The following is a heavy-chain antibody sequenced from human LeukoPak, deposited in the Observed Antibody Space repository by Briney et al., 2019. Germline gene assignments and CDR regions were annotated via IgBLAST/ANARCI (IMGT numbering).Heavy chain of an antibody. D-gene: IGHD4-17*01. CDR3: TRADGDYDHHFFDY. V-gene: IGHV3-49*04. Sequence: GGSLRLSCIGFGFNFGDYGLSWVRQAPGKGLEWIGFIRRKANDGTTEYAASVKGRFTISRDDSKSIAYLQMNGLQTEDTALYYCTRADGDYDHHFFDYWGQGIQVTVSS. J-gene: IGHJ4*02. CDR2: IRRKANDGTT. CDR1: GFNFGDYG.